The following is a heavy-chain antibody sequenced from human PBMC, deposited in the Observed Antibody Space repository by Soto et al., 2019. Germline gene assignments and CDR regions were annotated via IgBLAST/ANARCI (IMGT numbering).Heavy chain of an antibody. D-gene: IGHD4-17*01. CDR2: IYWDDDK. CDR1: GFSLSTSGVG. V-gene: IGHV2-5*02. CDR3: AHMGYGAPNYYYYYGMDV. Sequence: QITLKESGPTLVKPTQTLTLTCTFSGFSLSTSGVGVGWIRQPPGKALEWLALIYWDDDKRYSPSLKSRLTITKDTSKNQVVLTMTNMDPVVTATYYCAHMGYGAPNYYYYYGMDVWGQGTMVTVSS. J-gene: IGHJ6*02.